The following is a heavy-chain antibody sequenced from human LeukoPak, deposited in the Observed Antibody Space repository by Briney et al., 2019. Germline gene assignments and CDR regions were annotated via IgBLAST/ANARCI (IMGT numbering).Heavy chain of an antibody. J-gene: IGHJ4*02. V-gene: IGHV1-2*06. CDR3: ARDPSGYGVPFDY. D-gene: IGHD2-2*01. CDR2: INPNSGGT. CDR1: RYTFTGYY. Sequence: ASVKVSCKASRYTFTGYYMHWVRQAPGQGLEWMGRINPNSGGTNYAQKFQGRVTMTRDTSISTAYMELSRLRSDDTAVYYCARDPSGYGVPFDYWGQGTLVTVSS.